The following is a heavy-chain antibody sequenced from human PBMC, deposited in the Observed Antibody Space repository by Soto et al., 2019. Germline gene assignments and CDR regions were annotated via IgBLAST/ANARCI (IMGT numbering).Heavy chain of an antibody. CDR1: GFTVSSKY. J-gene: IGHJ6*04. D-gene: IGHD2-15*01. CDR3: ARDDGLCDGGLCCGVPLAV. Sequence: EVQLVESGGGLVQPGGSLRLSCAASGFTVSSKYMSWVRQAPGKGLEWVSLIQSGGPTYYADSVKGRLTISRDTSENKVDLQMDSRRAEDTAIYYCARDDGLCDGGLCCGVPLAVWGKGTTVPVSS. V-gene: IGHV3-66*01. CDR2: IQSGGPT.